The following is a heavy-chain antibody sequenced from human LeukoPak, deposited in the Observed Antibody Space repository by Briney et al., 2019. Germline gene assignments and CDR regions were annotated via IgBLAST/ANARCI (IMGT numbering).Heavy chain of an antibody. CDR2: IYTSGST. CDR3: ARDRGGWGPHYFDY. CDR1: GGSISSGSYY. V-gene: IGHV4-61*02. Sequence: SQTLSLTCTVSGGSISSGSYYWSWIRQPAGKGLEWIGRIYTSGSTNYNPSLKSRVTISVDTSKNQFSLKLSSVTAADTAVYYCARDRGGWGPHYFDYWGQGTLVTVSS. J-gene: IGHJ4*02. D-gene: IGHD6-19*01.